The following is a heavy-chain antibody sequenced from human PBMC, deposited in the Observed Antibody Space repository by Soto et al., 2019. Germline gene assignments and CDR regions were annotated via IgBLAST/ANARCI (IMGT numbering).Heavy chain of an antibody. CDR3: AKGGGSARDFDY. D-gene: IGHD1-26*01. Sequence: HPGGSLRLSCTGSGFTFGNYGMHWVRQAPGKGLEWVASTSYDGNNKYYADSLKGLFTISRDNSKKMVYLQMTSLGPEDTAVYYCAKGGGSARDFDYWGQGALVTVSS. CDR1: GFTFGNYG. J-gene: IGHJ4*02. CDR2: TSYDGNNK. V-gene: IGHV3-30*18.